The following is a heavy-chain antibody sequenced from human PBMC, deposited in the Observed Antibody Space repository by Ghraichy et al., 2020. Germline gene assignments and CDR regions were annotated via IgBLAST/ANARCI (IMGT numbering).Heavy chain of an antibody. CDR3: AKARYSSSSYFFDY. CDR1: GLTFSNFG. D-gene: IGHD6-6*01. J-gene: IGHJ4*02. CDR2: ISGSGSST. V-gene: IGHV3-23*01. Sequence: GGSLRLSCAASGLTFSNFGMSWVRQAPGKGLEWVSGISGSGSSTDYADSVKGRVTISRDNSKNTLYLQMISLRAGDTAVYYCAKARYSSSSYFFDYWGQGTLVTVSS.